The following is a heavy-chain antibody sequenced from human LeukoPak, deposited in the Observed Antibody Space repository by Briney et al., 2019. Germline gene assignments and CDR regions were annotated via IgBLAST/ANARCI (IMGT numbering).Heavy chain of an antibody. CDR1: GYTFTSYG. CDR2: ISAYNGNT. Sequence: VASVKVSCKASGYTFTSYGISWVRQAPGQGLEWMGRISAYNGNTNYAQKLQGRVTMTTDTSTSTAYMELRSLRSDDTAVYYCARDLVPKYSSGWLASGYWGQGTLVTVSS. J-gene: IGHJ4*02. V-gene: IGHV1-18*04. D-gene: IGHD6-19*01. CDR3: ARDLVPKYSSGWLASGY.